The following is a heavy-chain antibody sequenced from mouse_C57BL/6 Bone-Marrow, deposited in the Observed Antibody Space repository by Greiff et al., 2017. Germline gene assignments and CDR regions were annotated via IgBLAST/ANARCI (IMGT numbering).Heavy chain of an antibody. CDR2: ILPGSGST. CDR1: GYTFTGYW. V-gene: IGHV1-9*01. D-gene: IGHD2-1*01. J-gene: IGHJ2*01. CDR3: ARWVYGTPYYFDY. Sequence: VNVVESGAELMKPGASVKLSCKATGYTFTGYWIEWVKQRPGHGLEWIGEILPGSGSTNCNEKFKGKATFTADTSSNTAYMQLSSLTTEDSAIYYCARWVYGTPYYFDYWGQGTTLTVSS.